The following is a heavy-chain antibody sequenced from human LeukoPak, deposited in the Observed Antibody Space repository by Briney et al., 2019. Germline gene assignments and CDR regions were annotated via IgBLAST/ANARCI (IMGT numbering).Heavy chain of an antibody. CDR1: GGTFSSYA. CDR2: IIPIFGTA. Sequence: SVKVSCKASGGTFSSYAISWVRQAPGQGLEWMGGIIPIFGTANYAQKFQGRVTITADESTSTAYMELSSLRSEDTAVYYCARDSAPSPHYYDSSGYYGGGGYWGQGTLVTVSS. V-gene: IGHV1-69*01. CDR3: ARDSAPSPHYYDSSGYYGGGGY. J-gene: IGHJ4*02. D-gene: IGHD3-22*01.